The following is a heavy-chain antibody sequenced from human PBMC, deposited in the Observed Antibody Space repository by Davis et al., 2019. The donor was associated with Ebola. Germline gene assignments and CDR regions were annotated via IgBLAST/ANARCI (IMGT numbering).Heavy chain of an antibody. D-gene: IGHD6-19*01. CDR1: GDSVSSSGAA. CDR3: VRGWYRFGLDV. CDR2: TYYNSKWYN. J-gene: IGHJ6*02. Sequence: SCAISGDSVSSSGAAWIWIRQSPSRGLEWLGRTYYNSKWYNDYAASVKSRITINPDTSKNQFSLHLNSVTPEDTAMYYCVRGWYRFGLDVWGQGTTVTVSS. V-gene: IGHV6-1*01.